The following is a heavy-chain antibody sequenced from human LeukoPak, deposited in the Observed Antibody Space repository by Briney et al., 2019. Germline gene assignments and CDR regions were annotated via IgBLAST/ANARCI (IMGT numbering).Heavy chain of an antibody. J-gene: IGHJ4*02. D-gene: IGHD5-18*01. CDR3: TRAGYSYGTGYYFDY. Sequence: PSETLSLTCTVSGGSISSYYWSWIRLPPGKGLEWIGYIYYTGATYYNPSLKSRVTISLDPSKNQFSLKLSSVTAADAAVYYCTRAGYSYGTGYYFDYWGQGALVTVSS. CDR1: GGSISSYY. CDR2: IYYTGAT. V-gene: IGHV4-59*01.